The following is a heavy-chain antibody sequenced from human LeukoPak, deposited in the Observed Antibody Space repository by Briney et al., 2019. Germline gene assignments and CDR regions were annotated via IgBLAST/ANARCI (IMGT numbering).Heavy chain of an antibody. D-gene: IGHD6-19*01. Sequence: GGSLRLSCAASGFTFSSYSMNWVRQAPGKGLEWVSSISSSSSYIYYADSVKGRFTISRDNAKNSLYLQMNSLRAEDTAVYYCARDRGISGWPFDYWGQGALVTVS. CDR3: ARDRGISGWPFDY. CDR2: ISSSSSYI. CDR1: GFTFSSYS. V-gene: IGHV3-21*01. J-gene: IGHJ4*01.